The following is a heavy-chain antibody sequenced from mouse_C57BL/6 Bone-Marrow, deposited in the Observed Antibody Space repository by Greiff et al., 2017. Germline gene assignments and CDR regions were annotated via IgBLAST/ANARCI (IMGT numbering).Heavy chain of an antibody. CDR2: INPNYGTT. D-gene: IGHD2-3*01. Sequence: EVQGVESGPELVKPGASVKISCKASGYSFTDYNMNWVKQSNGKSLEWIGVINPNYGTTSSNQKFKGKATLTVDQSSSTAYMQLNSLTSEDSAVYYCASTYDGYYAWFAYWGQGTLVTVSA. CDR3: ASTYDGYYAWFAY. J-gene: IGHJ3*01. V-gene: IGHV1-39*01. CDR1: GYSFTDYN.